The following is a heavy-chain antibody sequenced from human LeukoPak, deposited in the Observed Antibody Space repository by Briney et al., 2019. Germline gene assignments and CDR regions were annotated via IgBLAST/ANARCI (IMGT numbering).Heavy chain of an antibody. CDR1: GFTFSDYY. Sequence: GSLRLSCAASGFTFSDYYMSWVRQAPGKGLEWVANIKQDGSEKYYVDSVKGRFTISRDNAKNSLYLQMNSLRAEDTAVYYCATSRYCSSTSCSWDYYFDYWGQGTLVTVSS. D-gene: IGHD2-2*01. J-gene: IGHJ4*02. CDR3: ATSRYCSSTSCSWDYYFDY. CDR2: IKQDGSEK. V-gene: IGHV3-7*01.